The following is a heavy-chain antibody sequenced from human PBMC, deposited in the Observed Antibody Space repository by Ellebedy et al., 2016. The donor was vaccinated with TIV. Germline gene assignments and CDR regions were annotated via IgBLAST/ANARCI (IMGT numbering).Heavy chain of an antibody. J-gene: IGHJ6*02. D-gene: IGHD3-22*01. Sequence: GESLKISCAASGFTFSSYAISWVRQAPGKGLEWVSAISGSGGSTYYADSVKGRFTISRDNSKNTLYLQMNSLRAEDTAVYYCSIDSSGYSYYYYGMDVWGQGTTVTVSS. CDR1: GFTFSSYA. V-gene: IGHV3-23*01. CDR2: ISGSGGST. CDR3: SIDSSGYSYYYYGMDV.